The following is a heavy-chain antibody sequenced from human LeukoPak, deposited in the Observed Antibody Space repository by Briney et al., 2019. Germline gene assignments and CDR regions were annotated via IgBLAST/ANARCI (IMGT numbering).Heavy chain of an antibody. D-gene: IGHD3-10*01. CDR1: AFTFSSYA. CDR3: AKDKYYSSGTFFDY. CDR2: LSKDGSNK. V-gene: IGHV3-30*18. J-gene: IGHJ4*02. Sequence: PGGSLRLSCAASAFTFSSYAMHWVRQAPGKGLEWVAVLSKDGSNKYYADSVKGRFTISRGNSKNTLYLEMNSLRADDTAVYYCAKDKYYSSGTFFDYWGQGTLVTVSS.